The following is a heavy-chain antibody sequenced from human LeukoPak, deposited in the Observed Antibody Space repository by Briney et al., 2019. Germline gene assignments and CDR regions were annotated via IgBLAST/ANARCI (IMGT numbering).Heavy chain of an antibody. J-gene: IGHJ4*02. Sequence: GGSLRLSCVASGFSFSTQRMNWVRQAPGKGLEWVSSISSSSISIYYANSVRGRSTISRDNAKNSLYLQMNSLRAEDTAVYYCARDLTKLDYWGQGTLVTVSS. D-gene: IGHD4/OR15-4a*01. CDR1: GFSFSTQR. CDR3: ARDLTKLDY. V-gene: IGHV3-21*01. CDR2: ISSSSISI.